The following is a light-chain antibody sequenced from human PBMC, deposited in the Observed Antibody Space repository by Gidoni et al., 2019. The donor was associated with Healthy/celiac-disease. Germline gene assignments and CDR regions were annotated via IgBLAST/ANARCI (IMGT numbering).Light chain of an antibody. J-gene: IGKJ3*01. Sequence: DIVMTQSPDSLAVSLGESATINCKSSQSVLYSSNNKNYLAWYQQKPGQPPKLLIYWASTRESGVPDRFSGSGSGTDFTLTISSLQAEDVAVYYCQQYYSTLLFTFGPGTKVDIK. CDR2: WAS. CDR3: QQYYSTLLFT. CDR1: QSVLYSSNNKNY. V-gene: IGKV4-1*01.